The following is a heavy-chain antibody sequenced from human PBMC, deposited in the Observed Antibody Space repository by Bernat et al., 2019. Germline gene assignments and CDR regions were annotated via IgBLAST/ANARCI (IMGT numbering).Heavy chain of an antibody. CDR3: ARLNWNYWPVNWFDP. CDR1: GGSISSSSYY. V-gene: IGHV4-39*01. Sequence: QLQLQESGPGLVKPSETLSLTCTVSGGSISSSSYYWGWIHQPPGKGLEWIGSIYYSGSTYYNPSLKSRVTISVDTSKNQFSLKLGSVTAADTAVYYCARLNWNYWPVNWFDPWGQGTLVTVSS. J-gene: IGHJ5*02. D-gene: IGHD1-7*01. CDR2: IYYSGST.